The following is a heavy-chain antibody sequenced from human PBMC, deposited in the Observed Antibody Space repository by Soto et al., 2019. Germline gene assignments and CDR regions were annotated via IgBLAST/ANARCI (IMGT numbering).Heavy chain of an antibody. Sequence: PSETLSLTCTVSGGSISSYYWSWIRQPPGKGLEWIAYIYYSGSTNYNPSLKSRVTISVDTSKKQFSLKLSSVTAADTAVYYCARDMGLYSSGWSVAFDIWGQGTMVTVSS. CDR1: GGSISSYY. CDR3: ARDMGLYSSGWSVAFDI. CDR2: IYYSGST. V-gene: IGHV4-59*01. J-gene: IGHJ3*02. D-gene: IGHD6-19*01.